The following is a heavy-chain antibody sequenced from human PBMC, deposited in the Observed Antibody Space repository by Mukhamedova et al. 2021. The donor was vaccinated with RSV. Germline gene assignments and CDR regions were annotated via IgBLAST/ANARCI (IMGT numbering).Heavy chain of an antibody. CDR2: GDIT. D-gene: IGHD4-23*01. J-gene: IGHJ4*02. Sequence: GDITYYADSVKGRVTMSRDNSKNMVDLQMNSLRAEDTAVYYCAKGASTVASRHFDYCGQGTLVTVSS. CDR3: AKGASTVASRHFDY. V-gene: IGHV3-23*01.